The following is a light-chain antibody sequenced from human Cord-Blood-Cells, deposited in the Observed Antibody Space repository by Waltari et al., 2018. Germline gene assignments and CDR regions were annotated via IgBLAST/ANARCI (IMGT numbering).Light chain of an antibody. CDR2: YDS. Sequence: SSVLTQPPSVSVAPGKTARITCGGNNIGSKSVHWYQQKPGQAPLLVIYYDSDRPSGIPERFSGSNSWNTATLTISRVEAGDEADYYCQVWDSSSDHWVFGGGTKLTVL. V-gene: IGLV3-21*04. J-gene: IGLJ3*02. CDR1: NIGSKS. CDR3: QVWDSSSDHWV.